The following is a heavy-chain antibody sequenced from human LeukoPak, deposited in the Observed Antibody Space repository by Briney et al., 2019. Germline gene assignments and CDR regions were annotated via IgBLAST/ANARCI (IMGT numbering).Heavy chain of an antibody. CDR2: IYTSGST. J-gene: IGHJ3*02. D-gene: IGHD5-18*01. Sequence: SETLSLTCTVSGGSISSGSYYWSWIRQPAGKGLEWIGRIYTSGSTNYNPSLKSRVTISVDTSKNQFSLKLSSVTAADTAVYYCASPIYPLSRGYSYGRAAFDIWGQGTMVTVSS. CDR1: GGSISSGSYY. CDR3: ASPIYPLSRGYSYGRAAFDI. V-gene: IGHV4-61*02.